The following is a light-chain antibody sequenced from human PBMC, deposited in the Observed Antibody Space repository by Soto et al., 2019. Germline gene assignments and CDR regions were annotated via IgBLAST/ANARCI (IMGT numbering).Light chain of an antibody. CDR2: DAS. V-gene: IGKV1-5*01. Sequence: DIQMTQFPSALSASVGDRVTITCRASQNVNNWLAWYQHKPGKAPQLLIYDASVLETGVPSRFSGSGSGTEFTLAISGLQSDDFATYYCQQYNTYWTLGPGTKVDI. J-gene: IGKJ1*01. CDR1: QNVNNW. CDR3: QQYNTYWT.